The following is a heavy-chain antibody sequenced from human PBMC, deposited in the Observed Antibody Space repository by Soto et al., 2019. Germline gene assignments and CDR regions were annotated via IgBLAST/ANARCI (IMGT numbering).Heavy chain of an antibody. CDR3: ARGGYCSGGSCFFWGKDYGMDV. V-gene: IGHV1-46*01. D-gene: IGHD2-15*01. J-gene: IGHJ6*02. CDR2: INPSGGST. CDR1: GYTFTSYY. Sequence: ASVKVSCKASGYTFTSYYMHWVRQAPGQGLEWMGIINPSGGSTSYAQKFQGRVTMTRDTSTSTVYMELSSLRAEDTAVYYCARGGYCSGGSCFFWGKDYGMDVWGQGTTVTVSS.